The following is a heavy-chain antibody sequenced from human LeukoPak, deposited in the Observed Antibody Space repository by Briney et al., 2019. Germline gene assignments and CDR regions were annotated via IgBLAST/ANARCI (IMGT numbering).Heavy chain of an antibody. D-gene: IGHD3-22*01. CDR2: IYYSGST. J-gene: IGHJ5*02. CDR3: ARATYYYDSSGYFAGGTNWFDP. CDR1: GGSISSGDYY. V-gene: IGHV4-30-4*01. Sequence: SQTLSLTCTVSGGSISSGDYYWSWIRQPPGKGLEWIGYIYYSGSTYYNPSLKSRVTISVDTSKNQFSLKLSSVTAADTAVYYCARATYYYDSSGYFAGGTNWFDPWGQGTLVTVSS.